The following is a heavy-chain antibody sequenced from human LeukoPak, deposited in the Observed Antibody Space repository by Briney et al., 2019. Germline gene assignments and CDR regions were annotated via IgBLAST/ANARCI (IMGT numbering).Heavy chain of an antibody. Sequence: SETLSLTCTVSGDSIGRYYWNWIRQPAGKGLEWIGRISASGGTNYNPSLKSRVTMSVDTSRNRFSLRFSSVTAADTGVFYCARGGYCDGTGCYLGYYYYYYMDVWGKGTTVTVSS. CDR2: ISASGGT. J-gene: IGHJ6*03. V-gene: IGHV4-4*07. CDR1: GDSIGRYY. D-gene: IGHD2-2*01. CDR3: ARGGYCDGTGCYLGYYYYYYMDV.